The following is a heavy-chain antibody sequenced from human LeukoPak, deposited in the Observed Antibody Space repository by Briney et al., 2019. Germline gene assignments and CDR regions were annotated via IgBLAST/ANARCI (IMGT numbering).Heavy chain of an antibody. CDR2: IYSGGTT. Sequence: GGSLRLSCAASGFTVSSNYMSWVRQAPGKGLEWVSVIYSGGTTYYADSVKGRFTISRDNSKNTLSLQVNNLRAEDTAVYYCARDGYGNNDMDVWGKGTTVTVSS. V-gene: IGHV3-53*01. J-gene: IGHJ6*03. CDR1: GFTVSSNY. D-gene: IGHD1/OR15-1a*01. CDR3: ARDGYGNNDMDV.